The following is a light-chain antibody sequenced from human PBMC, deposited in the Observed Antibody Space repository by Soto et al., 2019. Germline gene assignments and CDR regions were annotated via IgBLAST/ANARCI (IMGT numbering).Light chain of an antibody. CDR2: GGS. J-gene: IGKJ2*01. CDR1: QSISVY. V-gene: IGKV1-5*01. Sequence: DIQMTQSPSTLSASVGDRVTITCRASQSISVYLAWYQQRPREAPKLLIYGGSSLESGVPSRFSGSGPGTEFTLTISSLQPTDFATYYCHQYATSSPTFGQGTKLEI. CDR3: HQYATSSPT.